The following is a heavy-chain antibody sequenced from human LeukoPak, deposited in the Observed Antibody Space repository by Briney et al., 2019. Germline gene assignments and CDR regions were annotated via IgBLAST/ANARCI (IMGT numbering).Heavy chain of an antibody. CDR3: AREYCDGECYSAPFDY. D-gene: IGHD2-21*01. CDR2: IYPGDSDT. CDR1: GYSFTSHW. J-gene: IGHJ4*02. V-gene: IGHV5-51*01. Sequence: GESLKISCKGSGYSFTSHWIGWVRRMPGKSLEWMGIIYPGDSDTRYSPSFQGQVTISADKSISTAYLQWSSLKASDTAMYYCAREYCDGECYSAPFDYGGQGTLVTVSS.